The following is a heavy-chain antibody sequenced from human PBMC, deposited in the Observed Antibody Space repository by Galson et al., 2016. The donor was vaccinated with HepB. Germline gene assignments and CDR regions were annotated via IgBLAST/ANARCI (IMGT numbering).Heavy chain of an antibody. CDR2: ISWNSGSI. V-gene: IGHV3-9*01. D-gene: IGHD5-18*01. Sequence: SLRLSCAASGFTFNDYAMHWVRQAPGKGLEWVSGISWNSGSIGYADSVKGRFTISRDNSKNTLYLQMNSLRAEDTAVYYCAKDHGYSYGYLAYWGQGTPVTVSS. CDR1: GFTFNDYA. J-gene: IGHJ4*02. CDR3: AKDHGYSYGYLAY.